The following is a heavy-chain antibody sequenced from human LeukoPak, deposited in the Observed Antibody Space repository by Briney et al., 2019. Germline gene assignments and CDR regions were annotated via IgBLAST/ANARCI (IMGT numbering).Heavy chain of an antibody. CDR1: GYTFTGYY. J-gene: IGHJ5*02. V-gene: IGHV1-2*02. CDR2: INPNSGGT. D-gene: IGHD6-19*01. Sequence: GASVKVSCKASGYTFTGYYMHWVRQAPGQGLEWMGWINPNSGGTNYAQKFQGRVTMTRDTSISTAYMELSRLRSDDTAVYYCARAGYSSGWCWFDPWGQGTLVTVSS. CDR3: ARAGYSSGWCWFDP.